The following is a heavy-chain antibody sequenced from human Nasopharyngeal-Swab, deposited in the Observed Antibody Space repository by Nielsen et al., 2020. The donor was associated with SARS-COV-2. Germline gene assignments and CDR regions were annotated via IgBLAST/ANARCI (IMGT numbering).Heavy chain of an antibody. J-gene: IGHJ5*02. V-gene: IGHV3-7*03. CDR2: IKEDGSQK. CDR1: GFSFGSYG. Sequence: GGSLRLSCAASGFSFGSYGMHWVRQAPGKGLEWVGNIKEDGSQKYYVDSVKGRFTISRDNAKNSLYLEMHSLRADDTAVYHCVIGGWLDNWGRGTLVTVSA. CDR3: VIGGWLDN.